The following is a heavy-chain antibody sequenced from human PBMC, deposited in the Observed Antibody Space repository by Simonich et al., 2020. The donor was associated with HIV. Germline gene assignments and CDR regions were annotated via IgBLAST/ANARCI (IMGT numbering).Heavy chain of an antibody. D-gene: IGHD4-17*01. CDR1: GGSFSGYY. J-gene: IGHJ4*02. CDR3: ARRHPTTVTTPYFDY. V-gene: IGHV4-34*01. Sequence: QVQLQQWGAGLLTPSETLSLTCAVYGGSFSGYYWSWIRQHPGKGLEWIGEINHSGSTNYNPSLKSRVTISVDTSKNQFSLKLSSVTAADTAVYYCARRHPTTVTTPYFDYWGQGTLVTVSS. CDR2: INHSGST.